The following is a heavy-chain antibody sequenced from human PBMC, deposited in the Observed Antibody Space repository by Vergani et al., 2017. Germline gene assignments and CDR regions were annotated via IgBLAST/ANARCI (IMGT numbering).Heavy chain of an antibody. CDR3: AKDLGTSAGGGWFDP. J-gene: IGHJ5*02. CDR1: GCTSAGYA. D-gene: IGHD3-16*01. Sequence: EVQLEESGGGLVLPGRSLRLSCVASGCTSAGYAMHWVRQAPGKGLEWVSGISWNSNSIGYADSVKGRFTISRDNAKNSLYLQMNSLRAEDRALYYCAKDLGTSAGGGWFDPWGQGTLVTVSS. V-gene: IGHV3-9*02. CDR2: ISWNSNSI.